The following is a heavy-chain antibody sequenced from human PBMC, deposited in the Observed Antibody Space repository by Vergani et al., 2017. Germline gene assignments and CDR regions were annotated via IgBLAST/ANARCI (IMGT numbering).Heavy chain of an antibody. Sequence: EVQLVESGGGLVKPGGSLRLSCAASGFTFSSYSMNWVRQAPGKGLEWVSSISSSSSYIYYADSVKGRFTISRDNSKNTPYLQMNSLRAEDTAVYYCATGYSSSWFPGAFDIWGQGTMVTVSS. D-gene: IGHD6-13*01. CDR1: GFTFSSYS. CDR3: ATGYSSSWFPGAFDI. J-gene: IGHJ3*02. CDR2: ISSSSSYI. V-gene: IGHV3-21*01.